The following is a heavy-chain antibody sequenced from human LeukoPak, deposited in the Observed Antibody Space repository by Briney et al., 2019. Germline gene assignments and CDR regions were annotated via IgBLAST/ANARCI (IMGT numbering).Heavy chain of an antibody. V-gene: IGHV3-30-3*01. CDR2: IRYDGNNK. CDR3: ARVDDPLLPAREIDY. J-gene: IGHJ4*02. Sequence: PGGSLRLSCVASGFTFSSYAMHWVRQAPGKGLEWVALIRYDGNNKYYADSVKGRFTISRDNFKNTLYLQMNSLRGEDTAVYYCARVDDPLLPAREIDYWGQGTLVTVSS. D-gene: IGHD2-15*01. CDR1: GFTFSSYA.